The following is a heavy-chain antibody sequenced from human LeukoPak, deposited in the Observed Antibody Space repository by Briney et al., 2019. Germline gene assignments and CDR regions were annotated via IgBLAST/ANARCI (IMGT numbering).Heavy chain of an antibody. CDR1: GGSISSSNW. D-gene: IGHD3-3*01. Sequence: SETLSLTCAVSGGSISSSNWWSWVRQPPGKGLEWIGEIYHSGSTNYNPSLKSRVTISVDKSKNQFSLKLSSVTAADTAVYYCARWKYYDFWSGQSALDVWGQGTTVTVSS. CDR3: ARWKYYDFWSGQSALDV. CDR2: IYHSGST. V-gene: IGHV4-4*02. J-gene: IGHJ6*02.